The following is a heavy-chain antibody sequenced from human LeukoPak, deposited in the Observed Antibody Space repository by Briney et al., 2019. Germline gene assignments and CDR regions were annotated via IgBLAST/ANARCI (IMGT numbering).Heavy chain of an antibody. D-gene: IGHD3-16*01. CDR3: ERVIMCCRLGERSD. Sequence: GGSLRLSCVASGFTLRFYWMHWGRQAPGQGLVWVSRINSDGSSTTYADSLKGRFTISRDNAKNTFYLHSNSRKATVWDVHYCERVIMCCRLGERSDWGQGTLVAVSS. V-gene: IGHV3-74*01. J-gene: IGHJ4*02. CDR1: GFTLRFYW. CDR2: INSDGSST.